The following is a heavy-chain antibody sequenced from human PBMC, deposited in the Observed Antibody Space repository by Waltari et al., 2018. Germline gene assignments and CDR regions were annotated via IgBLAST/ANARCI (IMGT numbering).Heavy chain of an antibody. CDR3: ARMVDYGSGGPRGYYGMDV. CDR2: IYYSGST. Sequence: QVQLQESGPGLVKPSETLSLTCTVSGGSISRYYWSWIRQPPGKGLEWIGYIYYSGSTNYNPSLKRRVTISVETSKNQFSLKLSSVTAADTAVYYCARMVDYGSGGPRGYYGMDVWGQGTTVTVSS. D-gene: IGHD3-10*01. CDR1: GGSISRYY. J-gene: IGHJ6*02. V-gene: IGHV4-59*01.